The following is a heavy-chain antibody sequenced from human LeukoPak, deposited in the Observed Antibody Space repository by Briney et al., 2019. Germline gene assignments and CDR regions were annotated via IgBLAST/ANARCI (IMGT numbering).Heavy chain of an antibody. Sequence: EASVKVSCKVSGYTLTELSMHWVRQAPGKGLEWMGGFDPEDGETIYAQKFQGRVTMTEDTSTDTAYMELSSLRSEDTAVYYCARAVSIAAAGTFDYWGQGTLVTVSS. V-gene: IGHV1-24*01. CDR1: GYTLTELS. CDR3: ARAVSIAAAGTFDY. CDR2: FDPEDGET. J-gene: IGHJ4*02. D-gene: IGHD6-13*01.